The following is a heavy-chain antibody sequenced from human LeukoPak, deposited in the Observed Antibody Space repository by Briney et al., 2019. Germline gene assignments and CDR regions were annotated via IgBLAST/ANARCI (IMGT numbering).Heavy chain of an antibody. CDR1: GFTFSDYY. Sequence: PGGSLRLSCAASGFTFSDYYTSWIRQAPGKGLEWVSYISSSGSTIYYADSVKGRFTISRDNAKNSLYLQMNSLRAEDTAVYYCARGGYCSSTSCYTLYYYGMDVWGQGTTVTVSS. V-gene: IGHV3-11*01. CDR2: ISSSGSTI. J-gene: IGHJ6*02. D-gene: IGHD2-2*02. CDR3: ARGGYCSSTSCYTLYYYGMDV.